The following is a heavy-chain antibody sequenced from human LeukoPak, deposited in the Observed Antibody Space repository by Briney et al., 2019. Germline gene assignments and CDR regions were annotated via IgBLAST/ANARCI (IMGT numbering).Heavy chain of an antibody. Sequence: GGSLRLSCVASGFTFSDHYMDRVRQAPGKGLEWVSLIYSGGSTFYADSVKGRFTISRDSSKNTLFLQMNSLRADDTAVYYCARGGDWPYYFDYWGQGTLVTVSS. J-gene: IGHJ4*02. CDR2: IYSGGST. CDR3: ARGGDWPYYFDY. CDR1: GFTFSDHY. D-gene: IGHD3/OR15-3a*01. V-gene: IGHV3-66*01.